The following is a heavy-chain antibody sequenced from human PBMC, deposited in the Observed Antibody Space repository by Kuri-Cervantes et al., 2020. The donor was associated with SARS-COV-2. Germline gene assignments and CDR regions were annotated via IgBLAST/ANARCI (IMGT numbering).Heavy chain of an antibody. CDR1: GFTFSSYA. CDR3: ARSGSLHMGRYYYYYMDV. CDR2: IYYSGST. D-gene: IGHD1-26*01. J-gene: IGHJ6*03. Sequence: ESLKISCAASGFTFSSYAMSWVRQAPGKGLEWIGSIYYSGSTYYNPSLKSRVTISVDTSKNQFSLKLSSVTAADTAVYYCARSGSLHMGRYYYYYMDVWGKGTTVTVCS. V-gene: IGHV4-59*01.